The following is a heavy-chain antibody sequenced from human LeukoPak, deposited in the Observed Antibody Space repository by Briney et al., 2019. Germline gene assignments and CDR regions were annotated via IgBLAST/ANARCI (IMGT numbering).Heavy chain of an antibody. CDR3: ARDRTASDY. V-gene: IGHV3-21*01. CDR2: ISTSTSYR. Sequence: GGSLRLSCAVSGFTFSSYSMSWVRQAPGKGLEWVSSISTSTSYRYYADSVKGRFTISRDNAKNSLYVQMNSLRAEDTAVYYCARDRTASDYWGQGTLVTVSS. D-gene: IGHD4-17*01. J-gene: IGHJ4*02. CDR1: GFTFSSYS.